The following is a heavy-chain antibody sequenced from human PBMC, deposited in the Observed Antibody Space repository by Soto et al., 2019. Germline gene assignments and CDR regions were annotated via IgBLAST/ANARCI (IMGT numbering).Heavy chain of an antibody. CDR3: TSRTGTDYNYAFDI. J-gene: IGHJ3*02. D-gene: IGHD1-7*01. CDR1: GFTFSNAW. CDR2: IKSKTDGGTT. Sequence: EVQLVESGGGLVKAGGSLRLSCAASGFTFSNAWMNWVRQAPGKGLEWVGRIKSKTDGGTTDYDAPVKGRFTISRDDSKNTLYLQMNSLKTEDTGVYYCTSRTGTDYNYAFDIWGQGTMVTVSS. V-gene: IGHV3-15*07.